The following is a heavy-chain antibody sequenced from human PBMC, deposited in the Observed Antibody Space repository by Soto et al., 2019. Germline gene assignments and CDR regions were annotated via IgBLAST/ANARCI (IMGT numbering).Heavy chain of an antibody. J-gene: IGHJ3*02. V-gene: IGHV3-66*01. D-gene: IGHD1-26*01. Sequence: EVQLVESGGGLVQPGGSLRLSCAASGFTVSSNYMSWVRQAPGRGLEWVSVTYPGGTTHYADSVKGRFTISRDNSKNTMDLQMNSLRADDTAMYYCTREFRTSGSRDAVDIWGQGTVVTFSS. CDR1: GFTVSSNY. CDR3: TREFRTSGSRDAVDI. CDR2: TYPGGTT.